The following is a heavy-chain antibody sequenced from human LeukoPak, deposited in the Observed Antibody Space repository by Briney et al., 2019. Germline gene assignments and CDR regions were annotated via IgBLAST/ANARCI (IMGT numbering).Heavy chain of an antibody. D-gene: IGHD2-2*02. CDR2: ISYDGGNK. J-gene: IGHJ6*02. V-gene: IGHV3-30-3*01. CDR1: GSTFSSYA. CDR3: ARGHIVVVPAAIGPTRYYYGMDV. Sequence: GGSLRLSCAASGSTFSSYAMHWVRQAPGKGLEWVAVISYDGGNKYYADSVKGRFTISRDNSKNTLYLQMNSLRAEDTAVYYCARGHIVVVPAAIGPTRYYYGMDVWGQGTTVTVSS.